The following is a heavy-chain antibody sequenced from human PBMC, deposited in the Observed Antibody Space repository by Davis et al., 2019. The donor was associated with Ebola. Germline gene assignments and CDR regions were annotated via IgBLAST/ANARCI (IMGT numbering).Heavy chain of an antibody. V-gene: IGHV3-33*01. CDR3: ARDYSSSWYGDNWFDP. D-gene: IGHD6-13*01. CDR2: IWYDGSNK. J-gene: IGHJ5*02. Sequence: GESLKISCAASGFTFSSYGMHWVRQAPGKGLEWVAVIWYDGSNKYYADSVKGRFTISRDNSKNTLYLQMNSLRAEDTAVYYCARDYSSSWYGDNWFDPWGQGTLVTVSS. CDR1: GFTFSSYG.